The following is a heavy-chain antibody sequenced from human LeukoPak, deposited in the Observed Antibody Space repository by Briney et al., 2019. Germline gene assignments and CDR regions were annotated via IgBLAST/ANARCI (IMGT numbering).Heavy chain of an antibody. CDR2: IYYSGIT. Sequence: PSETLSLTCTVSGDSISSGGYYWSWIRQHPGKGLEWIGNIYYSGITYYSPSLRSRVTISVDTSKNQFSLKLSSVTAADTAVYYCARASDYGANYLDYWGQGTLVTVSS. V-gene: IGHV4-31*03. CDR3: ARASDYGANYLDY. D-gene: IGHD4-23*01. CDR1: GDSISSGGYY. J-gene: IGHJ4*02.